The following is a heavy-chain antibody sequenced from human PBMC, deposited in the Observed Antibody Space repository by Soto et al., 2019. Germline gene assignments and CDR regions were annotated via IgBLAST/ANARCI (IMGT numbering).Heavy chain of an antibody. J-gene: IGHJ4*02. CDR1: GFTFSSYA. D-gene: IGHD1-26*01. V-gene: IGHV3-23*01. Sequence: GGSLRLSCAASGFTFSSYAMSWVRQAPGKGLEWVSAISGSGGSTYYADSVKGRFTISRDNSKNTLYLQMNSLGAEDTAVYYCAKDVNSGSYRSSLDYWGQGTLVTVSS. CDR2: ISGSGGST. CDR3: AKDVNSGSYRSSLDY.